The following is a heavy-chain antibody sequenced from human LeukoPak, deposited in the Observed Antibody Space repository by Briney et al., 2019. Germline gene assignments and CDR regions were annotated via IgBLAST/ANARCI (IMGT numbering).Heavy chain of an antibody. J-gene: IGHJ4*02. V-gene: IGHV3-33*01. Sequence: GGSLRLSCGASGFTFTHHAMHGVRQAPGKGLEWVAVIWSDATNKYYADSVKGRFAISRDDSNNMVYLQMNSLRVEDTAVYYCARDVQRGFDYTNSLDYWGQGTLVTVSS. CDR1: GFTFTHHA. D-gene: IGHD4-11*01. CDR3: ARDVQRGFDYTNSLDY. CDR2: IWSDATNK.